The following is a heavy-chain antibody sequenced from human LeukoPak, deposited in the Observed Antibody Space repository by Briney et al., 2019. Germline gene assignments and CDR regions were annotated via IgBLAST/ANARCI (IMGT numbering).Heavy chain of an antibody. Sequence: GRSLRLSCVASGFIFSSSGMHWVRQAPGKALEWVAVIRFYGSDEEYADSVKGRFAISRDNSKSTLYLHMDSLRAEDTATYYCEQHRGIEGPMTWGQGTLVTVSS. CDR3: EQHRGIEGPMT. D-gene: IGHD3-22*01. CDR1: GFIFSSSG. V-gene: IGHV3-33*06. J-gene: IGHJ5*02. CDR2: IRFYGSDE.